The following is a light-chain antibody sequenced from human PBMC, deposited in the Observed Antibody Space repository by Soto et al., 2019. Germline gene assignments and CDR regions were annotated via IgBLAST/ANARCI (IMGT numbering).Light chain of an antibody. V-gene: IGLV1-40*01. J-gene: IGLJ1*01. Sequence: QSVLTQPPSVSGAPGQRVTISCTGSSSNIGAGYDVNWYQHVPGTAPKLLIYDNNNRPSGVPDRFSGCKSGTSASLAITGLQAEDEADYYGQSYDSGLSSYIFGTGTKVTV. CDR2: DNN. CDR3: QSYDSGLSSYI. CDR1: SSNIGAGYD.